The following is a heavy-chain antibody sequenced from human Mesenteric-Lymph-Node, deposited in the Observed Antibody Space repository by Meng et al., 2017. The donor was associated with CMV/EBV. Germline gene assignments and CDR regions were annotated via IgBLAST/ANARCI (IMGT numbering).Heavy chain of an antibody. Sequence: GESLKISCAASGVTISRFSINWVRQAPGGGLEWVSSISSSSVYVFYVDSVRGRFTISRDNFRNTLFLQMNSLRADDTAIYYCACHRRGAAAGFFDYWGQGTLVTVSS. J-gene: IGHJ4*02. CDR3: ACHRRGAAAGFFDY. V-gene: IGHV3-21*01. CDR1: GVTISRFS. D-gene: IGHD6-13*01. CDR2: ISSSSVYV.